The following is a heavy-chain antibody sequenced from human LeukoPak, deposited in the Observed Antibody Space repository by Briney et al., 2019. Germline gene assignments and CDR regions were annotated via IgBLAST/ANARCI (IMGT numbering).Heavy chain of an antibody. CDR3: ARDLGYSYGFGMDV. D-gene: IGHD5-18*01. CDR1: GGTFSSSA. J-gene: IGHJ6*02. Sequence: SVKVSCRASGGTFSSSAISWVRQAPGQGLEWMGRIIPILGIANYAQKFQGRVTITADKSTSTAYMELSSLRSEDTAVYYCARDLGYSYGFGMDVWGQGTTVTVSS. V-gene: IGHV1-69*04. CDR2: IIPILGIA.